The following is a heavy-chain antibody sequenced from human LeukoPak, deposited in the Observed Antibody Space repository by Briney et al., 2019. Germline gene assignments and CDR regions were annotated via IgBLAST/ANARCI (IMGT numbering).Heavy chain of an antibody. CDR3: SSDIKAIPTADDDFDI. D-gene: IGHD2-2*01. CDR2: INPNNGGS. CDR1: GYTFTDYY. J-gene: IGHJ3*02. V-gene: IGHV1-2*02. Sequence: ASVKVSCKTSGYTFTDYYLHWVRQAPGQGLQWMGWINPNNGGSNSAQKFQGRVTMTRDTSISTAYMELTGLRSDDTAVYYCSSDIKAIPTADDDFDIWGQGTMVTVSS.